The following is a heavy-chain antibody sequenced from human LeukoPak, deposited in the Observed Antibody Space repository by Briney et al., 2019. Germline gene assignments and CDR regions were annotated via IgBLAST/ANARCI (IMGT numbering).Heavy chain of an antibody. CDR3: AREGQEYGGNNGMDV. J-gene: IGHJ6*02. CDR2: IYYNGRP. V-gene: IGHV4-31*03. CDR1: GGSISSGGYY. D-gene: IGHD4-23*01. Sequence: PSETLSLTRTVSGGSISSGGYYWSWIRQHPGKGLEWIGYIYYNGRPYYNPSLTSRVTISVGSSKNQFSLELSSVTAADPAVYYCAREGQEYGGNNGMDVWGQGTTVSVPS.